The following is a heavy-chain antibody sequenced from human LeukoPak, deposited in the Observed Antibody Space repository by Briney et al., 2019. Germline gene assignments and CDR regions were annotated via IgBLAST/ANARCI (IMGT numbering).Heavy chain of an antibody. CDR2: ISSSSSYI. D-gene: IGHD1-1*01. J-gene: IGHJ4*02. CDR3: ASGELDSLYYFDF. Sequence: GGSLRLSCAASGFTFSSYSMNWVRQAPGKGLEWVSSISSSSSYIYYADSVKGRFTISRDNAKNTLYLQMNSLRAEDTAVYYCASGELDSLYYFDFWGQGTLVTVSS. CDR1: GFTFSSYS. V-gene: IGHV3-21*01.